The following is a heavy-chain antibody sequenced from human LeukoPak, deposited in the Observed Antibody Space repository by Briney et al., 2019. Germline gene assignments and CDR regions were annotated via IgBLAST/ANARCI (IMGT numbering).Heavy chain of an antibody. CDR3: AREGRESAGFAY. Sequence: GGSLRLSCVASGFTFSNYWMSWVRQAPGKGLEWVANIKQDESEKNYVDSVKGRFTISRDNAKNSLYLQTNSLRGEDTAVYHCAREGRESAGFAYWGQGTLVTVSS. CDR2: IKQDESEK. CDR1: GFTFSNYW. J-gene: IGHJ4*02. V-gene: IGHV3-7*01. D-gene: IGHD6-13*01.